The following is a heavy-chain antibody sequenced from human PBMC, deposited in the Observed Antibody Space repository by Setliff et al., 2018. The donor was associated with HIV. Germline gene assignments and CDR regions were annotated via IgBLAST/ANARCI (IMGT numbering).Heavy chain of an antibody. D-gene: IGHD4-17*01. CDR1: GFTFSSYP. CDR2: ISGSGGST. CDR3: AKDPPPRPVTRETTAYFDY. V-gene: IGHV3-23*01. J-gene: IGHJ4*02. Sequence: GGSLRLSCAASGFTFSSYPMSWVRQSPGKGPEWVSAISGSGGSTYCADSVKGRFTISRDNSKNTLYLQMNSLRAEDTAVYYCAKDPPPRPVTRETTAYFDYWGQGTLVTVSS.